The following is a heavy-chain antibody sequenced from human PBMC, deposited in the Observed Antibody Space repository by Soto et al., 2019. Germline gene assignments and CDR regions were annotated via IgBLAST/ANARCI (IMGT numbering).Heavy chain of an antibody. Sequence: PGGSLRLSCVASGFTFSNYGMSWVRQAPGKGLEWVSRINNDGGSTYFADSVKGRFTISRDNSENTLYLQMNSLRAEDTALYYCAKDQGSATGLGVFEIWGQGTMVTVSS. J-gene: IGHJ3*02. V-gene: IGHV3-23*01. CDR1: GFTFSNYG. CDR2: INNDGGST. CDR3: AKDQGSATGLGVFEI. D-gene: IGHD2-8*01.